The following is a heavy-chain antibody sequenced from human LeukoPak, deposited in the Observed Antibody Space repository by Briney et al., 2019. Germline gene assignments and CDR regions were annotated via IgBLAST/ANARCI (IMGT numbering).Heavy chain of an antibody. CDR2: ISSSSSYI. CDR3: ARDQGETGDSSGYYYVCDY. D-gene: IGHD3-22*01. J-gene: IGHJ4*02. CDR1: GFTFSSYS. V-gene: IGHV3-21*01. Sequence: GGSLRLSCAASGFTFSSYSMNWVRQAPGKGLEWVSSISSSSSYIYYADSVKGRFTISRENAKNSVYLQMNSLRAEDTAVYYCARDQGETGDSSGYYYVCDYWGQGTLVNVSS.